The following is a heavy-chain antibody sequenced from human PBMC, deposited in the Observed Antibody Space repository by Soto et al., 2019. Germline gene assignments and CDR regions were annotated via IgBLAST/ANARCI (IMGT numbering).Heavy chain of an antibody. CDR3: ARDVWEGGAVFRSNTYSYYHGMDV. J-gene: IGHJ6*02. D-gene: IGHD3-3*01. CDR2: IKRDGSEK. V-gene: IGHV3-7*05. Sequence: EVQLVESGGGLVQPGGSLRVSCAASGFTFSSYWMSWVRQAPGKGLQWVANIKRDGSEKYYVDSVKGRFIISRDNAKNSLYLQMNSLRVEETAVYHCARDVWEGGAVFRSNTYSYYHGMDVWGQGTTVTVSS. CDR1: GFTFSSYW.